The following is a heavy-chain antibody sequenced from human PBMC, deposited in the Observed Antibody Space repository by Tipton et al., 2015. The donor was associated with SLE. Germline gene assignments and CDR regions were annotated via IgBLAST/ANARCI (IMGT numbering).Heavy chain of an antibody. J-gene: IGHJ4*02. V-gene: IGHV4-59*01. CDR3: ASGRAVAGGNYFDY. CDR1: GGSISSYY. D-gene: IGHD6-19*01. Sequence: LRLSCTVSGGSISSYYWSWIRQPPGKGLEWIGYIYYSGSNNYNPSLKSRVTISVDTSKNQFSLKLSSVTAADTAVYYCASGRAVAGGNYFDYWGQGTLVTVSS. CDR2: IYYSGSN.